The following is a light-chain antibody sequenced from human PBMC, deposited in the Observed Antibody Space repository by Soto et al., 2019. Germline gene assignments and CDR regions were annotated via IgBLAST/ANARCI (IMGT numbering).Light chain of an antibody. J-gene: IGLJ1*01. CDR2: EVS. Sequence: QSALTQPPSASGSPGQSVTISCTGTRSDVGSYNYVSWYQQHPGKAPKLMIYEVSKRPSGVPDRFSGFKSGNTASLTVSGLQAEDEADYYCSSYAGSTYLAVFGTGTKLTVL. CDR3: SSYAGSTYLAV. V-gene: IGLV2-8*01. CDR1: RSDVGSYNY.